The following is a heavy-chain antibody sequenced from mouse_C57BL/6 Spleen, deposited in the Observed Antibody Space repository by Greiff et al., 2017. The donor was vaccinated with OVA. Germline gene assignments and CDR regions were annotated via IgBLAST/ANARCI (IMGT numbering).Heavy chain of an antibody. CDR2: IYPGSGST. CDR1: GYTFTSYW. V-gene: IGHV1-55*01. D-gene: IGHD2-4*01. J-gene: IGHJ1*03. CDR3: ARRGDYDYEDWYFDV. Sequence: QVQLQQPWAELVKPGASVKMSCKASGYTFTSYWITWVKQRPGQGLEWIGDIYPGSGSTNYNEKFKSKATLTVDTSSSTAYMQLSSLTSEDSAVYYCARRGDYDYEDWYFDVWGTGTTVTVSS.